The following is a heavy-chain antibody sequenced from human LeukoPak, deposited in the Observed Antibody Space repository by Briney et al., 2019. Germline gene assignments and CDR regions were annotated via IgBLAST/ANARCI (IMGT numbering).Heavy chain of an antibody. CDR3: ARDILYDSSGYYLDY. CDR1: GFTFDDYG. J-gene: IGHJ4*02. Sequence: GGSLRLSCAASGFTFDDYGMSWVRQAPGKGLEWVSGINWDGVSTGYVDSVKGRFTISRDNAKNSLYLQMNSLRAEDTALYYCARDILYDSSGYYLDYWGQGTLVTVSS. CDR2: INWDGVST. D-gene: IGHD3-22*01. V-gene: IGHV3-20*04.